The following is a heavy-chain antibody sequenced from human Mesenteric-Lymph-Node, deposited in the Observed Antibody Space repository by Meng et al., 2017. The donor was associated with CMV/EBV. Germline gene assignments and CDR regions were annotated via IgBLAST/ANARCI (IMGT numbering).Heavy chain of an antibody. D-gene: IGHD3-10*01. CDR3: ATDQGTQGWFDP. V-gene: IGHV3-21*01. J-gene: IGHJ5*02. CDR2: ISGTSTYI. Sequence: GESLKISCAASGFTFSSFTMAWVRQAPGKGLEWVSSISGTSTYIYYADSVKGRFTISRDNAKKSLYLQMNSLTAEDTAVYYCATDQGTQGWFDPWGQGTLVTVSS. CDR1: GFTFSSFT.